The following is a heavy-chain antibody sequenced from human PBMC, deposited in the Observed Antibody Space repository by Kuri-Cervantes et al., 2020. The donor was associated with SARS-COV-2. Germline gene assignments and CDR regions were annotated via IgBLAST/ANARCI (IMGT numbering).Heavy chain of an antibody. CDR1: GFTFSSYA. D-gene: IGHD3-3*01. V-gene: IGHV3-23*01. J-gene: IGHJ4*02. CDR2: ISGSGGST. Sequence: GESLKISCAASGFTFSSYAMSWVRQAPGKGLEWVSAISGSGGSTYYADSVKGRFTISRDNSKNTLYLQMNSLRAEDTAVYYCAKDISNDFWGGYLYPGAFDYGGQGTLVTVSS. CDR3: AKDISNDFWGGYLYPGAFDY.